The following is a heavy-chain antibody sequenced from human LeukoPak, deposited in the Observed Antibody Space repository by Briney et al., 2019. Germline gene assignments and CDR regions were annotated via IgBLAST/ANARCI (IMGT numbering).Heavy chain of an antibody. V-gene: IGHV4-31*03. CDR3: ARVIPRFGEAKNWFDP. J-gene: IGHJ5*02. CDR1: GGSISSGGYY. CDR2: IYYSGST. D-gene: IGHD3-10*01. Sequence: SGTLSLTCTVSGGSISSGGYYWSWIRQHPGKGLEWIGYIYYSGSTYYNPSLKSRVTISVDTSKNQFSLKLSSVTAADTAVYYCARVIPRFGEAKNWFDPWGQGTLVTVSS.